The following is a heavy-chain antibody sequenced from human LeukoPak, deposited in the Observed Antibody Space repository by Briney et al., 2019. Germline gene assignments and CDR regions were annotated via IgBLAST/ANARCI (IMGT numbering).Heavy chain of an antibody. J-gene: IGHJ3*02. CDR3: ARGDYAFDI. CDR1: GFTFSSYE. Sequence: GGSLRLSCSASGFTFSSYEINWVRQAPGKGLVWVSRINTDGSSASYADSVKGRFTISRDTAKNTLYLQMNSLRAEDTAVYYCARGDYAFDIWGQGTMVTVSS. CDR2: INTDGSSA. V-gene: IGHV3-74*01. D-gene: IGHD2-21*01.